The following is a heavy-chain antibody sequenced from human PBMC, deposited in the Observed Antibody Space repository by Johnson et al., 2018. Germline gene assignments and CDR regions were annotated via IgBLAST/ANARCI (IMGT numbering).Heavy chain of an antibody. V-gene: IGHV1-69*01. J-gene: IGHJ3*02. Sequence: QVQLVESGAEVKKPGSSVKVSCKASGGTFSSYAISWVRQAPGQGLEWMGGIIPIFGTTNYAQKFQGRVTMTADESTSPAYLELSSLRSEDAAVYYCARDTYYYDSSGYYIGCDAFDIWGQGTMVTVSS. CDR3: ARDTYYYDSSGYYIGCDAFDI. D-gene: IGHD3-22*01. CDR1: GGTFSSYA. CDR2: IIPIFGTT.